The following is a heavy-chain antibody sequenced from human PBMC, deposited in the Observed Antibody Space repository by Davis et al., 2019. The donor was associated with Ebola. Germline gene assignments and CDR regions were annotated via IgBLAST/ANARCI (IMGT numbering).Heavy chain of an antibody. J-gene: IGHJ5*01. CDR2: IYPGDSDT. Sequence: GESLKISCKGSGYSFTSYWIGWVRQMPGKGLEWMGIIYPGDSDTSYSPSFQGQVTISADKSISTAYLRWSSRKASDTAFYYCARLMAASGAMWFDSWGQGTLVTVSS. V-gene: IGHV5-51*01. CDR1: GYSFTSYW. D-gene: IGHD3-10*01. CDR3: ARLMAASGAMWFDS.